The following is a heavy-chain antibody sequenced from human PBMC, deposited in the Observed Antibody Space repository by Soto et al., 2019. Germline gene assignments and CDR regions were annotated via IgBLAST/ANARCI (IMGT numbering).Heavy chain of an antibody. V-gene: IGHV5-10-1*01. J-gene: IGHJ6*02. CDR3: ASRYSSGWYGFSYYGMDV. Sequence: GESLKISCKGSGYSFTSYWISWVRQMPGKGLEWRGRIDPSDSYTNYSPSFQGHVTISADKSISTAYLQWSSLKASDTAMYYCASRYSSGWYGFSYYGMDVWGQGTTVTVSS. CDR1: GYSFTSYW. D-gene: IGHD6-19*01. CDR2: IDPSDSYT.